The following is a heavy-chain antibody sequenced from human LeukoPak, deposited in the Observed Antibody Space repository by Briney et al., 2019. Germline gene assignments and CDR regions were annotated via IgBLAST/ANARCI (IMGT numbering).Heavy chain of an antibody. J-gene: IGHJ2*01. CDR3: AKAYGSGSYWYFDP. CDR2: IAYDGSKE. V-gene: IGHV3-30*18. CDR1: GFTFSYYG. Sequence: PGGSLRLSCAASGFTFSYYGMHWVRQAPGKGLEWVTCIAYDGSKEYYADSVMGRFTISRDNSKNTLYLQMNSLRAEDTAVYYCAKAYGSGSYWYFDPWGRGTLVTVSS. D-gene: IGHD3-10*01.